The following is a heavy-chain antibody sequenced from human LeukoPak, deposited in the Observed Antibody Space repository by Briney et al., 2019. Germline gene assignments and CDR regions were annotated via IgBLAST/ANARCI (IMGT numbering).Heavy chain of an antibody. CDR3: AKGPTSFYYDFWSGYQN. CDR1: GFTFSSYS. Sequence: GGSLRLSCAASGFTFSSYSMNWVRQAPGKGLEWVSSISSSSSYIYYADSVKGRFTISRDNAKNSLYLQMNSLRAEDTAVYYCAKGPTSFYYDFWSGYQNWGQGTLVTVSS. D-gene: IGHD3-3*01. J-gene: IGHJ4*02. V-gene: IGHV3-21*04. CDR2: ISSSSSYI.